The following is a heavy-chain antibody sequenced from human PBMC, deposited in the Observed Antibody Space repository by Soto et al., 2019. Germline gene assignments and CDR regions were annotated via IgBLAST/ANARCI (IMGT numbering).Heavy chain of an antibody. CDR1: GGSISRYY. J-gene: IGHJ4*02. V-gene: IGHV4-59*01. Sequence: SETLSLTCTVSGGSISRYYWSWIRQPPGKGLEWIGYIYYSGTTNYNPSLKSRVTISVDTSKNQFSLKLSSVTAADTAVYYCARGADFWSGYFPFDYWGQGTLVTVS. CDR2: IYYSGTT. CDR3: ARGADFWSGYFPFDY. D-gene: IGHD3-3*01.